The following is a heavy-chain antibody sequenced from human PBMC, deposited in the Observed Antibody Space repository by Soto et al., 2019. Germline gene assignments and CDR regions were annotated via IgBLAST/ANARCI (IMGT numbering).Heavy chain of an antibody. CDR3: ARDTRYYDSSGYIDY. J-gene: IGHJ4*02. Sequence: GGSLRLSCVASGFTFSSYWMSWVRQAPGKGLEWVANIKQDGSEKYYVDSVKGRFTISRDNAKNSLYLQMNSLRAEDTAVYYCARDTRYYDSSGYIDYWGQGTLVTVS. D-gene: IGHD3-22*01. CDR2: IKQDGSEK. CDR1: GFTFSSYW. V-gene: IGHV3-7*04.